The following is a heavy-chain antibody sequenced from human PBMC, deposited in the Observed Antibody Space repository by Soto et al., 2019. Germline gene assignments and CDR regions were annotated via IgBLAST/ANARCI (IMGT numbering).Heavy chain of an antibody. J-gene: IGHJ3*01. CDR1: GGTFSSYA. CDR3: ARANYDYVWGSYRHGDFEC. CDR2: IIPIFGTA. V-gene: IGHV1-69*01. D-gene: IGHD3-16*01. Sequence: SVKVSCKASGGTFSSYAISWVRQAPGQGLEWMGGIIPIFGTANYAQKFQGRVTITADESTSTAYMELSSLRSEDTAVYYCARANYDYVWGSYRHGDFECRGQGTMSTVSS.